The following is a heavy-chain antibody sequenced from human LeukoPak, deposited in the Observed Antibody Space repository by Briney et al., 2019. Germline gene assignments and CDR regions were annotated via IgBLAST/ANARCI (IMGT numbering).Heavy chain of an antibody. J-gene: IGHJ4*02. V-gene: IGHV3-48*03. Sequence: GGSLRLSCTASGFIFNSYEMNWVRQAPGKGLEWVSYISSSGLSIYYADSVKGRFTISRDNAKNSLYLQMSSLRAEDTAVYYCAKDGSGSYQPDYYFDYWGQGTLVTVSS. CDR1: GFIFNSYE. CDR2: ISSSGLSI. CDR3: AKDGSGSYQPDYYFDY. D-gene: IGHD3-10*01.